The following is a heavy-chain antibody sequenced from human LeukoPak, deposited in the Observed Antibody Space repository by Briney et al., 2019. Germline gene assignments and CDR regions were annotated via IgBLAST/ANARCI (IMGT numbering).Heavy chain of an antibody. V-gene: IGHV3-53*01. Sequence: GGSLRLSCTAYGFTVSSNYMSWVRQAPGKGLEWVSVIYSGGSTYYADSVKGRFTISRDNSKNTLYLQMNSLRAEDTAVYYCARGKVGATDYWGQGTLVTVSS. CDR3: ARGKVGATDY. CDR2: IYSGGST. CDR1: GFTVSSNY. J-gene: IGHJ4*02. D-gene: IGHD1-26*01.